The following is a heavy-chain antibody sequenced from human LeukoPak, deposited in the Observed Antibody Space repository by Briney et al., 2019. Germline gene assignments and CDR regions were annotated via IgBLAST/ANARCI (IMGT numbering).Heavy chain of an antibody. CDR1: GYRFTSYW. CDR2: IYPGDSDT. V-gene: IGHV5-51*01. CDR3: ARHSNYAGFGYFDY. D-gene: IGHD4-11*01. J-gene: IGHJ4*02. Sequence: GASLKISCKGSGYRFTSYWIGWVRPLPRKGLEWMGIIYPGDSDTRYSPSFQGQVTISADKSISTAYLQWSSLKASDTAMYYCARHSNYAGFGYFDYWGQGTLVTVSS.